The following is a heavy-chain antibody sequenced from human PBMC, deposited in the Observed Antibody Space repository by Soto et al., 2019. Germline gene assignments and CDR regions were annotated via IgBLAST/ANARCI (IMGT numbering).Heavy chain of an antibody. J-gene: IGHJ1*01. CDR2: IYSGGST. CDR1: GFTVSSNY. CDR3: ARDRVESGYPEYFQN. V-gene: IGHV3-53*01. Sequence: EVQLVESGGGLIQPGGSLRLSCAASGFTVSSNYMSWVRQAPGKGLEWVSVIYSGGSTYYADSVKGRFTISRDNSKNTPYLQMNSLRAEDTAVYYCARDRVESGYPEYFQNWGQGTLVTVSS. D-gene: IGHD3-22*01.